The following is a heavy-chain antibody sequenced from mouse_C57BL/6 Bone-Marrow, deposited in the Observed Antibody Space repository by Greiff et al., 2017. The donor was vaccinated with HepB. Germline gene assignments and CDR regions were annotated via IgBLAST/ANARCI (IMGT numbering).Heavy chain of an antibody. CDR3: ARDDGYHWAWFAY. D-gene: IGHD2-3*01. Sequence: QVQLKQSGAELARPGASVKLSCKASGYTFTSYGISWVKQRTGQGLEWIGEIYPRSGNTYYNEKFKGKATLTADKSSSTAYMELRSLTSEDSAVYFCARDDGYHWAWFAYWGQGTLVTVSA. CDR2: IYPRSGNT. CDR1: GYTFTSYG. V-gene: IGHV1-81*01. J-gene: IGHJ3*01.